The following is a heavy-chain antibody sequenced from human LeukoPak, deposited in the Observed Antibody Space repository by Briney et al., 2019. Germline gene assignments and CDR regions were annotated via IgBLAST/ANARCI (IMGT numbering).Heavy chain of an antibody. D-gene: IGHD2-2*02. Sequence: GASVKVSCKASGYTFTGYYMHWVRQAPGQGLEWMGWINPNSSGTNYAQKFQGRVTMTRDMSISTAYMELSRLRSDATAVYYCARDIVVVPAAIEEEGFDPWGQGTLVTVSS. CDR1: GYTFTGYY. J-gene: IGHJ5*02. CDR3: ARDIVVVPAAIEEEGFDP. CDR2: INPNSSGT. V-gene: IGHV1-2*02.